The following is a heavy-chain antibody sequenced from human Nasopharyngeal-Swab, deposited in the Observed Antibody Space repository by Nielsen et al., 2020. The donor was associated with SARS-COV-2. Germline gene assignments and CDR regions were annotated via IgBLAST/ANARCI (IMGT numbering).Heavy chain of an antibody. J-gene: IGHJ4*02. CDR3: ARHSVRGRLIGFDY. V-gene: IGHV5-51*01. CDR2: IYPGGSDT. Sequence: VRQMPGKGLEWMGIIYPGGSDTRYSPSFQGQVTISADKSISTDYLQWSSLKASDTAMYYCARHSVRGRLIGFDYWGQGTLVTVSS. D-gene: IGHD3-10*02.